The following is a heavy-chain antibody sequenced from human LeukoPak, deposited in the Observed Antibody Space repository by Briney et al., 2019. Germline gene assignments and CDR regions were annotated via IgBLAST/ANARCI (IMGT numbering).Heavy chain of an antibody. D-gene: IGHD6-19*01. V-gene: IGHV4-59*01. Sequence: SETLSLTCTVSCRSINIYYGSCIRQPPGKRLEWVGYIYYSGSTNYKPSLKRRVTISVDTSKNQFSLKVSSVTAADTAVYYCASSRSSSGWSLIDYWGQGALVTVSS. CDR2: IYYSGST. CDR3: ASSRSSSGWSLIDY. J-gene: IGHJ4*02. CDR1: CRSINIYY.